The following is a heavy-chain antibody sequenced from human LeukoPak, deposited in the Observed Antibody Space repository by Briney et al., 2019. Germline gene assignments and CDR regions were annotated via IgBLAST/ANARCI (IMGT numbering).Heavy chain of an antibody. CDR1: GGSISSSSYY. Sequence: PSETLSLTCTVSGGSISSSSYYWGWIRQPPGKGLEWIGSIYYSGSTYYNPSLKSRVTISVDTSKNQFSLKLSSVTAADTAVYYCARLQTIFGVLNWFDPWGQGTLVTVSS. CDR3: ARLQTIFGVLNWFDP. V-gene: IGHV4-39*01. CDR2: IYYSGST. J-gene: IGHJ5*02. D-gene: IGHD3-3*01.